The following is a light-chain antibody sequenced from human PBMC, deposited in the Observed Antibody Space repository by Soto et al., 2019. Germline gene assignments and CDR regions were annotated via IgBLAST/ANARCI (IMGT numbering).Light chain of an antibody. J-gene: IGKJ1*01. CDR2: GAS. CDR1: QSVSNNY. Sequence: EIVMTQSPGNLSQSPGERATLSCRASQSVSNNYLAWYQQKPGQAPRLLIYGASNRATGIPDRFSGSGSGTDFTLTISRLEPEDFAVYYCQQYGSSGTFGQGTKVDIK. CDR3: QQYGSSGT. V-gene: IGKV3-20*01.